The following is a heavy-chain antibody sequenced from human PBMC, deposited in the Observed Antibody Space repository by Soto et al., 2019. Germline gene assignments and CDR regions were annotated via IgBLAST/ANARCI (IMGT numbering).Heavy chain of an antibody. Sequence: GGSLRLSCTASGFTFGDYAMSWFRQAPGKGLEWVGFIRSKAYGGTTEYAASVKGRFTISRDDSKSIDYLQMNSLKTEDTAVYYCTRVTHIYDYVWGSYRYSFDYWGQGT. J-gene: IGHJ4*02. V-gene: IGHV3-49*03. CDR1: GFTFGDYA. CDR2: IRSKAYGGTT. D-gene: IGHD3-16*02. CDR3: TRVTHIYDYVWGSYRYSFDY.